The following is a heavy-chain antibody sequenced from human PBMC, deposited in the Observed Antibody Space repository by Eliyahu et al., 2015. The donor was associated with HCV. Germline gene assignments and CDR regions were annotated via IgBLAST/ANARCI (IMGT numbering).Heavy chain of an antibody. V-gene: IGHV4-59*01. J-gene: IGHJ5*02. CDR1: GGXXXXYX. Sequence: QVQLQESGPGLVKPSETLSLTCXXSGGXXXXYXXSWIRQPPGKGLEWIGYIHYSGSTNYNPSLKSRVTISLDTSKNQFSLKLTSVTAADTAVYYCASGGGGIAVAGTGGWFDPWGQGTLVTVSS. CDR3: ASGGGGIAVAGTGGWFDP. D-gene: IGHD6-19*01. CDR2: IHYSGST.